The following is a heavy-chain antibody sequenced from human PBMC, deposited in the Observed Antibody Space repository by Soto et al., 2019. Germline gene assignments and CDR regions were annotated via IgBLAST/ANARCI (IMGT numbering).Heavy chain of an antibody. CDR1: GFTFSSYA. CDR2: ISGSGSST. V-gene: IGHV3-23*01. D-gene: IGHD2-15*01. CDR3: AKTPGGAYYDGMDV. Sequence: GSLRLSCAASGFTFSSYAMSWVRQAPGKGLEWVSAISGSGSSTYYADSVKGRFTISRDNSKNTLYLQMNSLRADDTAVYYCAKTPGGAYYDGMDVWGQGTTVTVSS. J-gene: IGHJ6*02.